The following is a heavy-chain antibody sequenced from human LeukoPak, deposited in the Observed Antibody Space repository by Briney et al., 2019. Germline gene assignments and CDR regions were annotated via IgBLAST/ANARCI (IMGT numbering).Heavy chain of an antibody. CDR2: IYTSGST. D-gene: IGHD4-23*01. J-gene: IGHJ3*02. V-gene: IGHV4-4*07. Sequence: SETLSLTCSVSGRSISSYYWSWIRQPAGKGLEWIGRIYTSGSTNYNPSLKSRVTMSVDTSKNQFSLKLSSVTAADTAVYYCARDLAATTVITDAFDIWGQGTMVTVSS. CDR3: ARDLAATTVITDAFDI. CDR1: GRSISSYY.